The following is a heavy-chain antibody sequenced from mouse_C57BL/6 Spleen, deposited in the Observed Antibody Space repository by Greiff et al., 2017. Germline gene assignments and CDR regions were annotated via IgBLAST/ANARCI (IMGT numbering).Heavy chain of an antibody. V-gene: IGHV1-52*01. J-gene: IGHJ3*01. CDR3: ARYDGYYGWFAY. Sequence: QVQLQQSGAELVRPGSSVKLSCKASGYTFTSYWMHWVKQRPIQGLEWIGNIDPSDSETHYNQKFKDKATLTVDKSSSTAYMQLSSLTSEDSAVYYCARYDGYYGWFAYWGQGTLVTVSA. CDR2: IDPSDSET. D-gene: IGHD2-3*01. CDR1: GYTFTSYW.